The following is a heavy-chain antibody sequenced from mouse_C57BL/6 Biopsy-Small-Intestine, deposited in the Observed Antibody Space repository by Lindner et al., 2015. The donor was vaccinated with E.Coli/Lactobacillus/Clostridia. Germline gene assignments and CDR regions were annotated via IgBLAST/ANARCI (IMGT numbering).Heavy chain of an antibody. Sequence: SVKVSCKASGGTFRNYAISWVRQAPGQGLEWMGRIIPILGIANYAQRFQGRVTITADKSTSTAYMELSSLRSEDTAVYFCARDLSSPQDIVATANYSMDVWGQGTTVIVSS. V-gene: IGHV1-81*01. J-gene: IGHJ1*01. CDR1: GGTFRNYA. CDR2: IIPILGIA. D-gene: IGHD1-1*01. CDR3: ARDLSSPQDIVATANYSMDV.